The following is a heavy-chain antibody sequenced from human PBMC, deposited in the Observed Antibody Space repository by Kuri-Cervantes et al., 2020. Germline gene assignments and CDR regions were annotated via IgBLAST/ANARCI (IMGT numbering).Heavy chain of an antibody. J-gene: IGHJ4*02. CDR3: ARDLDWAFDY. D-gene: IGHD3/OR15-3a*01. CDR1: GFTFSSYW. V-gene: IGHV3-7*01. CDR2: IKQDGSEK. Sequence: GESLKISCAASGFTFSSYWMSWVRQAPGKGLEWVANIKQDGSEKYYVDSVKGRFTISRDNAKNSLYLQMSSLRDEDTAVYYCARDLDWAFDYWGQGSLVTVSS.